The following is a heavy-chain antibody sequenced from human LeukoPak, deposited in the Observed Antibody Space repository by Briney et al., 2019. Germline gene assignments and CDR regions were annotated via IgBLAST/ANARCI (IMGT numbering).Heavy chain of an antibody. V-gene: IGHV4-59*02. CDR3: ARGDLAPSGTREYYYYYGMDV. J-gene: IGHJ6*02. D-gene: IGHD3-16*01. CDR1: GGSVSNYY. Sequence: PSETLSLTCSVSGGSVSNYYWNWIRQVPGKGLEWIGFIYYSERATYNPSLKSRVTISINTSKNQFSLKLTSVTTADTAVYYCARGDLAPSGTREYYYYYGMDVWGQGTTVTVSS. CDR2: IYYSERA.